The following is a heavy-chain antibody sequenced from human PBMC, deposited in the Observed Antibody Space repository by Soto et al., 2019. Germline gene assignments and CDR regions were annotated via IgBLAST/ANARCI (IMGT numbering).Heavy chain of an antibody. CDR2: ISGSGGST. J-gene: IGHJ4*02. CDR1: GFTFSSYA. D-gene: IGHD1-26*01. CDR3: TPWAEGAAYYFDY. V-gene: IGHV3-23*01. Sequence: GGSLRLSCAASGFTFSSYAMSWVRQAPGKGLEWVSAISGSGGSTYYADSEKGRLTISTDNSTNPQYLQMNSLRAEDSAVYYYTPWAEGAAYYFDYWGQGTLVTVSS.